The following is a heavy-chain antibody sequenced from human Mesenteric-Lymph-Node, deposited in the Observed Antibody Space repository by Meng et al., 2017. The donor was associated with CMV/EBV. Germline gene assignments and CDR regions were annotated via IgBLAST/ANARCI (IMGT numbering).Heavy chain of an antibody. D-gene: IGHD2-8*02. Sequence: CATSGFTFSSYAMHWVRQAPGKGLEWVAVVSYDGSETYYADSVKGRFTISRDNSRDTLYLHMSSLRNVDTAVYYCARDHTLDTGPGPWGQGTLVTVSS. J-gene: IGHJ5*02. V-gene: IGHV3-30*04. CDR2: VSYDGSET. CDR3: ARDHTLDTGPGP. CDR1: GFTFSSYA.